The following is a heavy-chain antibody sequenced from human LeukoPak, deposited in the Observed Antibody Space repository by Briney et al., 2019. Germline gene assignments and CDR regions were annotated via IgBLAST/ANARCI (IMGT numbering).Heavy chain of an antibody. D-gene: IGHD6-13*01. CDR2: IIPIFGTA. CDR1: GGTFSSYA. Sequence: SVKVSFKASGGTFSSYAISWVRQVPGQGLEWMGGIIPIFGTANYAQKFQGRVTITADKSTSTAYIELSSLRSEDTAVYYCARESSSWYKYYFDYWGQGTLVTVSS. V-gene: IGHV1-69*06. J-gene: IGHJ4*02. CDR3: ARESSSWYKYYFDY.